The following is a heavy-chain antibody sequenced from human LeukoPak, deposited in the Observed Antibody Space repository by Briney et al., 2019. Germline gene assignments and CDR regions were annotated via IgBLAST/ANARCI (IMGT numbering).Heavy chain of an antibody. J-gene: IGHJ4*02. D-gene: IGHD2-21*02. Sequence: SETLSLTCTVSGGSISSYYWSWIRQPPGKGLEWIGYIYYSGSTDYNPSLKSRVIISVDTSKNQFSLKLGSVTAADTAVYYCARNVVVTAIYDYWGQGTLVTVSS. CDR2: IYYSGST. V-gene: IGHV4-59*01. CDR1: GGSISSYY. CDR3: ARNVVVTAIYDY.